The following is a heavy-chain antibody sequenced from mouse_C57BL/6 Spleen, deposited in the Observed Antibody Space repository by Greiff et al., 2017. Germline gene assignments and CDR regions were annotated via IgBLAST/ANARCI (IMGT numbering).Heavy chain of an antibody. CDR1: GYTFTDYN. V-gene: IGHV1-18*01. Sequence: EVQLQQSGPELVKPGASVKIPCKASGYTFTDYNMDWVKQSHGKSLEWIGDINPNNGGTIYNQKFKGKATLTVDKSSSTAYMELRSLASEDTAVYYCARSGYGSSRYFDVWGTGTTLTVSS. CDR3: ARSGYGSSRYFDV. CDR2: INPNNGGT. J-gene: IGHJ1*03. D-gene: IGHD1-1*01.